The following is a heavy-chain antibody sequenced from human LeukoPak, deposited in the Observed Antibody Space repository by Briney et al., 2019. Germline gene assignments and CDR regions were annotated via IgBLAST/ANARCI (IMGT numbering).Heavy chain of an antibody. D-gene: IGHD3-3*01. Sequence: GSLRLSCAASGFTFSSHSMNWVRQAPGKGLEWVSYISSSSSTIYYADSVKGRFTISRDNAKNSLYLQMNSLRAEDTAVYYCARSHLSDFWSGYYAPGDYWGQGTLVTVSS. J-gene: IGHJ4*02. CDR1: GFTFSSHS. V-gene: IGHV3-48*01. CDR2: ISSSSSTI. CDR3: ARSHLSDFWSGYYAPGDY.